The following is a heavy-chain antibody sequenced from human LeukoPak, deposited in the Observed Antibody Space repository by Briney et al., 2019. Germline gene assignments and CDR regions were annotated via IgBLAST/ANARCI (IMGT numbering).Heavy chain of an antibody. J-gene: IGHJ5*02. V-gene: IGHV3-30*03. CDR2: ISYDGSNK. CDR1: GFTFSSYS. Sequence: GGSLRLSCAASGFTFSSYSMNWVRQAPGKGLEWVAVISYDGSNKYYADSVKGRFTISRDNSKNTLYLQMNSLRAEDTAVYYCARTLITRRYYDFWSGPTNWFDPWGQGTLVTVSS. D-gene: IGHD3-3*01. CDR3: ARTLITRRYYDFWSGPTNWFDP.